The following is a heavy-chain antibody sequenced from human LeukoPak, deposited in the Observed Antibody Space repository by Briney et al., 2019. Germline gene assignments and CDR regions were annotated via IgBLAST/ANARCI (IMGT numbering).Heavy chain of an antibody. D-gene: IGHD1-14*01. CDR2: ISSNGGST. V-gene: IGHV3-64D*09. J-gene: IGHJ4*02. CDR3: VKTQPGGGFDY. CDR1: GFTFSSYS. Sequence: PWVSLRLSCSASGFTFSSYSMHWVRQAPGKGLEYVSAISSNGGSTYYADSVKGRFTISRDNSKNTLYLQMSSLRAEDTAVYYCVKTQPGGGFDYWGQGTLVTVSS.